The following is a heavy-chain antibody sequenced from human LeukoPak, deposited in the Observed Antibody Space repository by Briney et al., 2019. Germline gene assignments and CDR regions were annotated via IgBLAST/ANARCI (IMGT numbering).Heavy chain of an antibody. J-gene: IGHJ4*02. D-gene: IGHD5-12*01. V-gene: IGHV4-39*07. Sequence: SETLSLTCTVSGGSIRSSYYYWGWIRQPPGKGLEWIGSIYDSGSTYYNPSLKSRVTISVDTSKNQFSLKLSSVTAADTAVYYCARANSGYDWGYFDYWGQGTLVTVSS. CDR2: IYDSGST. CDR1: GGSIRSSYYY. CDR3: ARANSGYDWGYFDY.